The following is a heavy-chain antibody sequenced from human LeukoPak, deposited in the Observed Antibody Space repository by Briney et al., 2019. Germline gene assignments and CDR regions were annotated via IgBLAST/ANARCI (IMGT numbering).Heavy chain of an antibody. CDR1: GYTFTGYY. J-gene: IGHJ5*02. D-gene: IGHD2-2*01. CDR3: ATDCSSTSCYLFDP. V-gene: IGHV1-2*02. Sequence: ASVKVSCKASGYTFTGYYTHWVRQAPGQGLEWMGWINPNSGGTNYAQKFQGRVTMTRDTSISTAYMELSRLRSDDTAVYYCATDCSSTSCYLFDPWGQGTPVTVSS. CDR2: INPNSGGT.